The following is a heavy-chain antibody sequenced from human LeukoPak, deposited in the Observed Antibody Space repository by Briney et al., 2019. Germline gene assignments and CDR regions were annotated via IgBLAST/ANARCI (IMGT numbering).Heavy chain of an antibody. CDR2: IWYDGNNK. V-gene: IGHV3-33*06. D-gene: IGHD5-18*01. Sequence: GRSLRLSCAASGFTFSGYGMHWVRQAPDKGLEWVAVIWYDGNNKYYADSVKGRFTIPRDNSKNTLYLQMNSLRVEDTAVYYCAKDWGYTTMVSYYFDYWGQGALVTVSS. CDR1: GFTFSGYG. CDR3: AKDWGYTTMVSYYFDY. J-gene: IGHJ4*02.